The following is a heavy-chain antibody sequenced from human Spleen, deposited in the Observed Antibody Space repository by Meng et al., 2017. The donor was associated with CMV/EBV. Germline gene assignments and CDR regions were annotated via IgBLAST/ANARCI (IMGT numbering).Heavy chain of an antibody. Sequence: GDLVQLGGDVKKTGATVKVTCQASGSTSPGYYMHWGRQAPGQGLEWMGWINPNRGGTNYAQKFQGRVTMTRDTSISTAYMELSRLRSDDTAVYYCATLQTSSGWDDDYWGQGTLVTVSS. CDR1: GSTSPGYY. CDR3: ATLQTSSGWDDDY. CDR2: INPNRGGT. J-gene: IGHJ4*02. V-gene: IGHV1-2*02. D-gene: IGHD6-19*01.